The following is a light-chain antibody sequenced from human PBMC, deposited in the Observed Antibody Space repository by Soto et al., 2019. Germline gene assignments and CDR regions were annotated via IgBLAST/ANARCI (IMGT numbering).Light chain of an antibody. V-gene: IGKV1-39*01. CDR1: QSVFKY. J-gene: IGKJ1*01. CDR2: EAT. Sequence: DIPMTQSPSSLSASVGDRVTISCRSSQSVFKYLNWYQQRPGKAPNLLVYEATSLETGVSSRFSGSGSGKDFTLTISSLQPEDFATYYCQQSYVSPWTFGQGTKVEI. CDR3: QQSYVSPWT.